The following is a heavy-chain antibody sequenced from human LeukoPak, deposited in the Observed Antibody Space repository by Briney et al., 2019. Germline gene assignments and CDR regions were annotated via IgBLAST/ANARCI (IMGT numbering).Heavy chain of an antibody. D-gene: IGHD1-26*01. CDR3: ARLGSSGSYYVVDPSPEEYYFDY. J-gene: IGHJ4*02. CDR2: IYPGDSDT. Sequence: GESLKISCKGSGYSFTSYWIGWVRQMPGKGLEWIGIIYPGDSDTRYSPSFQGQVTISADKSISTAYLQWSSLKASDTAMYYCARLGSSGSYYVVDPSPEEYYFDYWGQGTLVTVS. V-gene: IGHV5-51*01. CDR1: GYSFTSYW.